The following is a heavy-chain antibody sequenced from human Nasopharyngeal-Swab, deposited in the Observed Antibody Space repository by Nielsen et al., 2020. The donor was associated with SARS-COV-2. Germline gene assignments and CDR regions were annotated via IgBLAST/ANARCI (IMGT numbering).Heavy chain of an antibody. CDR3: ARDHYDFWSGYNTRYYFDY. CDR2: ISYDGSNK. CDR1: GFTFSSSW. V-gene: IGHV3-30-3*01. J-gene: IGHJ4*02. D-gene: IGHD3-3*01. Sequence: LSLTCAASGFTFSSSWMHWVRQAPGKGLEWVAVISYDGSNKYYADSVKGRFTISRDNSKNTLYLQMNSLRAEDTAVYYCARDHYDFWSGYNTRYYFDYWGQGTLVTVSS.